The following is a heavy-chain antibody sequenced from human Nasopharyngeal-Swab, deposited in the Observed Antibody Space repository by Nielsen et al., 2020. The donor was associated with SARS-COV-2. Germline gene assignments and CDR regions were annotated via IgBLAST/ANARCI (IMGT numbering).Heavy chain of an antibody. CDR1: GGSMSNYY. J-gene: IGHJ5*02. CDR2: IYYSGST. V-gene: IGHV4-59*01. D-gene: IGHD3-3*01. Sequence: SETLSLTCSVSGGSMSNYYWSWIRQPPGKGLEYIGYIYYSGSTNYNPSLKSRVTISVDTSKNQFSLKLSSVTAADTAVYYCARGINYDFWSGYYRISYNWFDPWGQGTLVTVSS. CDR3: ARGINYDFWSGYYRISYNWFDP.